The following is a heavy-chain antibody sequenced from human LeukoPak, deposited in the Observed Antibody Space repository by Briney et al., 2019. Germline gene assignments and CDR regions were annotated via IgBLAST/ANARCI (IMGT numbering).Heavy chain of an antibody. D-gene: IGHD1-26*01. V-gene: IGHV4-39*01. CDR2: VYYTGGT. CDR1: GDSITSTSYY. Sequence: SETLSLTCSVSGDSITSTSYYWGWIRQPPEKGLEWIGSVYYTGGTYYSPSLKSRVTISVDTSKNQFSLKLSSVTAADTAVYYCARRPRNSGSYDGPPGLDYWGQGTLVTVSS. CDR3: ARRPRNSGSYDGPPGLDY. J-gene: IGHJ4*02.